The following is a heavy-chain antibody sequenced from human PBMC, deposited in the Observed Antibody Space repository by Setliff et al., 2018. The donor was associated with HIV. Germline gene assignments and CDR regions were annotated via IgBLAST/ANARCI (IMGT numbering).Heavy chain of an antibody. CDR3: VKDKGGYNWNYFDY. CDR2: ITTDSNYI. CDR1: GFIFNNYD. D-gene: IGHD1-20*01. J-gene: IGHJ4*02. V-gene: IGHV3-21*06. Sequence: PGESLKISCAASGFIFNNYDMNWVRQAPGKGPEWVSSITTDSNYIYHADSVKGRFTTSRDNAKNSLYLQMNSLRAEDTAVYYCVKDKGGYNWNYFDYWGPGTQVTVSS.